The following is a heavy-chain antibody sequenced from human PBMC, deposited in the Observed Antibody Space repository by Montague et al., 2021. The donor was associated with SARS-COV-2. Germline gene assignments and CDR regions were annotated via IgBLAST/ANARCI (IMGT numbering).Heavy chain of an antibody. Sequence: SETLSLTCTVSGGSISSSSYYWGWIRQPPGKGLEWIGSIYYSGSTYYNPSLKSRVTISVDTSKNQFSLKLNSVTAADTAVYYCARQENSRCCFRPYAVDIWGQGTMVTVSS. J-gene: IGHJ3*02. CDR2: IYYSGST. D-gene: IGHD6-6*01. CDR1: GGSISSSSYY. V-gene: IGHV4-39*01. CDR3: ARQENSRCCFRPYAVDI.